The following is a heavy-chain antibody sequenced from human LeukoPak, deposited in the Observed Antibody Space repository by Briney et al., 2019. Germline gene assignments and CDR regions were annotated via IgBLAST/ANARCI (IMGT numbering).Heavy chain of an antibody. J-gene: IGHJ5*02. V-gene: IGHV4-39*07. Sequence: SETLSLTCTVSGGSISGSTYYWAWIRQPPGKGLEWLGSIYYSGNTYYNPSLKSGVTISVDTSKNQFSLKLSSVTAADTAVYYCAIEPGYSSSWFSRFDPWGQGTLVTVSS. CDR1: GGSISGSTYY. D-gene: IGHD6-13*01. CDR2: IYYSGNT. CDR3: AIEPGYSSSWFSRFDP.